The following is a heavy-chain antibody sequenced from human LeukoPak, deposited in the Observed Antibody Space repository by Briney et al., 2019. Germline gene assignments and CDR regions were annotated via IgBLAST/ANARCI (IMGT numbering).Heavy chain of an antibody. CDR3: AKETKSDFWSGYYTVRAFDI. D-gene: IGHD3-3*01. V-gene: IGHV3-23*01. CDR2: ISGSGGST. CDR1: GFTFSSYA. J-gene: IGHJ3*02. Sequence: GGSLRLSCAASGFTFSSYAMSWVRQAPGKGLEWVSAISGSGGSTYYADSVKGRFTISRDNSKNTLYLQMNSLRAEDTAVYYCAKETKSDFWSGYYTVRAFDIWGQGTMVTVSS.